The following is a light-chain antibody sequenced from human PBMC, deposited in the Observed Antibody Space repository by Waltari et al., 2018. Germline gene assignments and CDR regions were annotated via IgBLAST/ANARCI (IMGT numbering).Light chain of an antibody. CDR1: SSDVGGFAN. CDR3: SSFAGSSQML. Sequence: QSALTQPPSASGSPGQSVTNSCTGTSSDVGGFANASWYQQHPGKVPRLMIYEVSKRPSVVPDRFSGSKAGNTASLTVSGLQVEDEADYYCSSFAGSSQMLFGGGTKLTVL. V-gene: IGLV2-8*01. CDR2: EVS. J-gene: IGLJ2*01.